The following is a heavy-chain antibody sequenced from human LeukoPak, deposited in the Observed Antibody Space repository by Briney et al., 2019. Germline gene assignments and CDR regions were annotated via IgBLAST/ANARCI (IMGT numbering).Heavy chain of an antibody. Sequence: PSKTLSLTCTVSGGSISSSSYYWGWIRQPPGKGLEWIGSIYYSGSTYYNPSLKSRVTISVDTSKNQFSLKLSSVTAADTAVYYCARQGPYCGGDCYTKPDFDYWGQGTLVTVSS. V-gene: IGHV4-39*01. CDR2: IYYSGST. CDR1: GGSISSSSYY. J-gene: IGHJ4*02. D-gene: IGHD2-21*02. CDR3: ARQGPYCGGDCYTKPDFDY.